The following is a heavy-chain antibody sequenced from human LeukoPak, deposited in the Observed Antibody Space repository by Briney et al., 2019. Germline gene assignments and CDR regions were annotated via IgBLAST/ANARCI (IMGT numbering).Heavy chain of an antibody. CDR1: GGSISGSSYY. CDR2: IYYSGST. Sequence: PSETLSLTCTVSGGSISGSSYYWGWIRQPPGKGLEWIGSIYYSGSTYYNPSLKSRVTISVDTSKNQFSLKLSSVTAADTAVYYCAAEGSSSWYYFDYWGQGTLVTVSS. D-gene: IGHD6-13*01. CDR3: AAEGSSSWYYFDY. V-gene: IGHV4-39*01. J-gene: IGHJ4*02.